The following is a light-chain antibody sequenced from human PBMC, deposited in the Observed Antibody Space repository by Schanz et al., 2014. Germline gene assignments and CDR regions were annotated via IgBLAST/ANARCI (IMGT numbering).Light chain of an antibody. V-gene: IGLV2-14*03. CDR2: DVS. J-gene: IGLJ3*02. Sequence: QSALTQPASVSGSPGQSITISCAGTSSDLGGYNFVSWYQHHPGKAPKLMIYDVSNRPSGVSNRFSGSKSGNTASLTISGLQAEDEADYYCSSYTSSTLGVFGGGTKLTVL. CDR1: SSDLGGYNF. CDR3: SSYTSSTLGV.